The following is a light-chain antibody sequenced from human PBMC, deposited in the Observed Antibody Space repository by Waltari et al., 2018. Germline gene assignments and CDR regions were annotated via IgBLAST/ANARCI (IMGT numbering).Light chain of an antibody. CDR1: QDIRKY. Sequence: DIQMTQSPSSLSASVGDRVTITCQASQDIRKYLIWYQQKIGKAPKLLIYDASTLETGVPSRFSGSGSGTDFTFTISSLQPEDIATYFCQQYDKFPLTFGGGTKVEIK. CDR3: QQYDKFPLT. J-gene: IGKJ4*01. CDR2: DAS. V-gene: IGKV1-33*01.